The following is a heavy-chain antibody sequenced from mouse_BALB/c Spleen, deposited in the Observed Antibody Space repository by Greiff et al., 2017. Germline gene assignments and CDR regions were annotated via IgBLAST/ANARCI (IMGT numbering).Heavy chain of an antibody. CDR2: ISSGSSTI. CDR3: ARSVLRSYYAMDY. CDR1: GFTFSSFG. Sequence: EVKLVESGGGLVQPGGSRKLSCAASGFTFSSFGMHWVRQAPEKGLEWVAYISSGSSTIYYADTVKGRFTISRDNPKNTLFLQMTSRRSEDTAMYYCARSVLRSYYAMDYWGQGTSVTVSS. J-gene: IGHJ4*01. D-gene: IGHD1-1*01. V-gene: IGHV5-17*02.